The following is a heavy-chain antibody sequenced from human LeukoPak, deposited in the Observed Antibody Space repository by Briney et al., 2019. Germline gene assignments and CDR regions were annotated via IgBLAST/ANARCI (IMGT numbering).Heavy chain of an antibody. J-gene: IGHJ4*02. CDR1: GFTFGVYA. Sequence: GGSLRLSCPASGFTFGVYAMSWVRQAPGKGLEWVGFIRSKAYGGTTEYAASVKGRFTISRDDSKSIAYLQMNSLKTEDTAVYYCTRAGGWEDFDYWGQGTLVTVSS. CDR2: IRSKAYGGTT. CDR3: TRAGGWEDFDY. D-gene: IGHD1-26*01. V-gene: IGHV3-49*04.